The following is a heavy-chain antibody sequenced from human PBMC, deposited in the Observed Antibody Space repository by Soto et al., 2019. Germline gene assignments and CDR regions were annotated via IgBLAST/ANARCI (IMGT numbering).Heavy chain of an antibody. D-gene: IGHD2-8*01. CDR2: VGGSDTDK. V-gene: IGHV3-23*01. Sequence: PGGSLRLSCAASGFTFNAYAMSWVRQAPGKGLQWVSGVGGSDTDKHYADSVRGRFTVSRDNSKNTLYLQMNSLRVDDTAVYYCAKDATAVNGVWDPFDMWGQGTEVTVSS. J-gene: IGHJ3*02. CDR3: AKDATAVNGVWDPFDM. CDR1: GFTFNAYA.